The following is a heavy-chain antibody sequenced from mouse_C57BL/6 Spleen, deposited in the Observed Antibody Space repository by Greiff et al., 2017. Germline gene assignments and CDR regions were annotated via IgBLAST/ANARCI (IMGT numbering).Heavy chain of an antibody. CDR2: INYDGSST. CDR1: GFTFSDYY. V-gene: IGHV5-16*01. CDR3: ARAPDDGHFDY. J-gene: IGHJ2*01. D-gene: IGHD2-3*01. Sequence: EVKLVESEGGLVQPGSSMKLSCTASGFTFSDYYMAWVRQVPEKGLEWVANINYDGSSTYYLDSLKSRFIISRDNAKNILYLQMSSLKSEDTATYYCARAPDDGHFDYWGQGTTLTVSS.